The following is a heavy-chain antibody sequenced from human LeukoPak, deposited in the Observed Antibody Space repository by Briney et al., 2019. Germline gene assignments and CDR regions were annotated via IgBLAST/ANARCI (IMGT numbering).Heavy chain of an antibody. CDR2: LSGSGGST. J-gene: IGHJ4*02. CDR1: GFTFTTYA. V-gene: IGHV3-23*01. Sequence: GESLRLSCAASGFTFTTYAMSWVRQPPGKGLEWVSSLSGSGGSTKYADSGKGRFTISRDDSNNTLYLQMNSLRAEDTAVYYCAKDGYSSSLNHPGATEFDYWGQGTLVTVSS. CDR3: AKDGYSSSLNHPGATEFDY. D-gene: IGHD6-6*01.